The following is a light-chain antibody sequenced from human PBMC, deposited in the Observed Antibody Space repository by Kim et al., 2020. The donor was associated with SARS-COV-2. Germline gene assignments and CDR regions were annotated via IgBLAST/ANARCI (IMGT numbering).Light chain of an antibody. CDR3: RQSYSFPLN. CDR1: QSISSY. Sequence: DIQMTQSPSSLSASVGDRVTITCRASQSISSYLNWYQQKPGKAPKILIYTASSLQGGVPSRFSGSGSGTDFTLTISSLQPEDFATYYCRQSYSFPLNFGGDTKWDIK. J-gene: IGKJ4*01. V-gene: IGKV1-39*01. CDR2: TAS.